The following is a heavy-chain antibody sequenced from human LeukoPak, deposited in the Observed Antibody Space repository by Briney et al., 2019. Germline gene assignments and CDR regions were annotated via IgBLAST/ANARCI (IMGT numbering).Heavy chain of an antibody. CDR3: ARGWGIAAAGTDYYYMDV. D-gene: IGHD6-13*01. CDR1: GFTFSSYS. Sequence: PGGSLRLSCAAAGFTFSSYSMNWVRQAPGKGLEWIGYIYYSGSTNYNPSLKSRVTISVDTSKNQFSLKLSSVTAADTAVYYCARGWGIAAAGTDYYYMDVWGKGTTVTVSS. V-gene: IGHV4-59*12. J-gene: IGHJ6*03. CDR2: IYYSGST.